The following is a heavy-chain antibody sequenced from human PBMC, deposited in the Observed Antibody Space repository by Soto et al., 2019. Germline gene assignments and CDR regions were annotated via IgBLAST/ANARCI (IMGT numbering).Heavy chain of an antibody. CDR3: ARNFPSSGYDT. D-gene: IGHD3-22*01. CDR1: GGTFSSYS. J-gene: IGHJ5*02. V-gene: IGHV1-69*01. CDR2: IISIFGTA. Sequence: QVQLVQSGAEVKKPGSSVKVSCKASGGTFSSYSITWVRQAPGQGLEWMGGIISIFGTATYAQKFQGRVTITADESLTTAYMELSSLRSEDTAVYYCARNFPSSGYDTWGQGTLVTVSS.